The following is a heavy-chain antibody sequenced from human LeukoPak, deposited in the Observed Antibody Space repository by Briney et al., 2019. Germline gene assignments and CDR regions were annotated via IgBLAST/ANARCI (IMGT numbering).Heavy chain of an antibody. V-gene: IGHV4-4*07. J-gene: IGHJ4*02. Sequence: SETLSLTCTVSGGSISNYYWSWIRQPAGKGLEWIGRIYSSGITNYNPSLKSRVTMSVDTSKNQFSLKLTSVTAADTAVYYCARGQGGNYYLNYFDYWGQGALVTVSS. CDR2: IYSSGIT. D-gene: IGHD1-26*01. CDR3: ARGQGGNYYLNYFDY. CDR1: GGSISNYY.